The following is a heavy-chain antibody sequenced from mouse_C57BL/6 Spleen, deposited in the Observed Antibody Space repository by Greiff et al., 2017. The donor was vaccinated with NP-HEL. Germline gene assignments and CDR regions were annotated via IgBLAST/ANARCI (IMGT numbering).Heavy chain of an antibody. V-gene: IGHV1-55*01. J-gene: IGHJ2*01. CDR3: ARSGLRRDGGYFDY. CDR1: GYTFTSYW. Sequence: QVQLQQPGAELVKPGASVKMSCKASGYTFTSYWITWVKQRPGQGLEWIGDIYPGSGSTNYNEKFKSKATLTVDTSSSTAYMQLSSLTSEDSAVYYCARSGLRRDGGYFDYWGQGTTLTVSS. CDR2: IYPGSGST. D-gene: IGHD2-2*01.